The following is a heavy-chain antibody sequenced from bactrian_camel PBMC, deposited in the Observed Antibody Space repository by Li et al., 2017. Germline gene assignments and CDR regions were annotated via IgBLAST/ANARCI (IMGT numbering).Heavy chain of an antibody. J-gene: IGHJ4*01. Sequence: VQLVESGGGSVQAGGSLRLSCVTSRYYGTSCIAWFRQAPGKGLEWISTINDGGDTISYADSLKGRFTISRDNAKNTLYLQLNSLKTEDTAMYYCAISTDEYDEYAGQGTQVTVS. D-gene: IGHD4*01. CDR2: INDGGDTI. V-gene: IGHV3S42*01. CDR1: RYYGTSC.